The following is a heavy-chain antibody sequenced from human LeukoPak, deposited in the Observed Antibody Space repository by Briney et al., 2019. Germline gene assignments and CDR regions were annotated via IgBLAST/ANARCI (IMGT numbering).Heavy chain of an antibody. Sequence: PGGSLRLSCAASGFTFSNYWMLRVRQAPGKGLVWVSRINRDGSTTDYADSVKGRFTISRDNAKNTLYLQMNSLRAEDTAVYYCARDYYGSGDYWGQGTLVTVSS. CDR3: ARDYYGSGDY. CDR2: INRDGSTT. D-gene: IGHD3-10*01. V-gene: IGHV3-74*01. CDR1: GFTFSNYW. J-gene: IGHJ4*02.